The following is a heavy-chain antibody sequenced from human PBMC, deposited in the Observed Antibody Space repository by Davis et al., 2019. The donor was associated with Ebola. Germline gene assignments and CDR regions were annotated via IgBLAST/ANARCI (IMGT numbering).Heavy chain of an antibody. CDR3: ARDRGFDVWRGVKYYFDC. D-gene: IGHD3-3*01. Sequence: GESLKISCAASGFTFSSYGMHWVRQAPGKGLEWVAVIWYDGSNKYYADSVKGRFTISRDNSKNTLSLQMNSLRAEDTAVYYCARDRGFDVWRGVKYYFDCWGQGTLVTVSS. CDR2: IWYDGSNK. CDR1: GFTFSSYG. V-gene: IGHV3-33*01. J-gene: IGHJ4*02.